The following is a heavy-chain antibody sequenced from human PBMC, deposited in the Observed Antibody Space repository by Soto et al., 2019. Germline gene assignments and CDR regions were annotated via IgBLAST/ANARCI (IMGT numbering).Heavy chain of an antibody. Sequence: GSLRLSCAVSGFTFSSHWMHWVRQAPGKGLMWVSRINSDGSTIYYADSVKGRFTISRDNAKNSLYLQMNSLRDEDTAVYYCAREGGSLNWFDPWGQGTLVTVSS. CDR3: AREGGSLNWFDP. J-gene: IGHJ5*02. CDR1: GFTFSSHW. V-gene: IGHV3-74*01. CDR2: INSDGSTI. D-gene: IGHD1-26*01.